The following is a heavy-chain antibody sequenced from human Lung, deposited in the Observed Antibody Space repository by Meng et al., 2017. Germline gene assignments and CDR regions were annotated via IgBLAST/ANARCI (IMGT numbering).Heavy chain of an antibody. CDR3: ARGVGSLDF. D-gene: IGHD5/OR15-5a*01. V-gene: IGHV4-4*07. Sequence: QVRLQRSAPVLVMPPATWSLSCDVSGGSFSGYFWTSIRQPAGKGLDWIGRVNSSGSANYNPSLKSRVTMSVDRSKNQFSLQLTSVTAADTAVYDCARGVGSLDFWGQGALVTVSS. J-gene: IGHJ4*02. CDR1: GGSFSGYF. CDR2: VNSSGSA.